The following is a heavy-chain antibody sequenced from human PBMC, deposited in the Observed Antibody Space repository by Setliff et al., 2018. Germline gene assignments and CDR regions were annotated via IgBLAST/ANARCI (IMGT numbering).Heavy chain of an antibody. CDR3: ARDQFSSGWYGAPESYFDR. V-gene: IGHV4-59*01. CDR2: IQKSGAT. D-gene: IGHD6-19*01. CDR1: GDSISSYY. Sequence: PSETLSLTCTVSGDSISSYYWSWIRQAPGKGLEWIGYIQKSGATKYNPSFGSRLSMSVDTPKNQFSLKLTYVTAADTAVYYCARDQFSSGWYGAPESYFDRWGQGILVTVSS. J-gene: IGHJ4*02.